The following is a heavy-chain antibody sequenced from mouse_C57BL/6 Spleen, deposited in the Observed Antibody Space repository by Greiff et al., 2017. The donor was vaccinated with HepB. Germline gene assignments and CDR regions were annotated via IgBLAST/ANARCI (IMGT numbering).Heavy chain of an antibody. CDR3: ARYGSSSWFAY. Sequence: QVQLKQPGAELVRPGSSVKLSCKASGYTFTSYWMHWVKQRPIQGLEWIGNIDPSDSETHYNQKFKDKATLTVDKSSSTAYMQLSSLTSEDSAVYYCARYGSSSWFAYWGQGTLVTVSA. CDR2: IDPSDSET. CDR1: GYTFTSYW. J-gene: IGHJ3*01. D-gene: IGHD1-1*01. V-gene: IGHV1-52*01.